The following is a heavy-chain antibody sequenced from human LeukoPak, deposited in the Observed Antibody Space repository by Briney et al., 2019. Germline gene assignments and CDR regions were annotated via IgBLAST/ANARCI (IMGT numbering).Heavy chain of an antibody. J-gene: IGHJ4*02. D-gene: IGHD2/OR15-2a*01. CDR1: GFTFSNAW. V-gene: IGHV3-15*01. Sequence: GGSLRLSCAATGFTFSNAWMSWVRQAPGKGLEWVGRIKSKTDGGTTDYAAPVKGRFTISRDDSKNTLYLQMNSLKTEDTAVYYCNSRLWPNTQNDYWGQGTLVTVSS. CDR3: NSRLWPNTQNDY. CDR2: IKSKTDGGTT.